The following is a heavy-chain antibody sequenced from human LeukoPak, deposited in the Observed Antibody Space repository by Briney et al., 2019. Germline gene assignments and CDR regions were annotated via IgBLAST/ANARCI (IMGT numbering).Heavy chain of an antibody. CDR3: ARAQGYYYDSSGYYIFVY. Sequence: GASVKVSCKASGYTFTGYYMHWVRQAPGQGLEWMGWINPNSGGTNYAQKFQGGVTMTRDTSISTAYMELSRLRSDDTAVYYCARAQGYYYDSSGYYIFVYWGQGTLVTVSS. CDR2: INPNSGGT. J-gene: IGHJ4*02. D-gene: IGHD3-22*01. V-gene: IGHV1-2*02. CDR1: GYTFTGYY.